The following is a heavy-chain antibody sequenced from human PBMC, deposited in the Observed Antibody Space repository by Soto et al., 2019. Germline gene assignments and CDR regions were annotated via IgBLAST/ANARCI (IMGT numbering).Heavy chain of an antibody. J-gene: IGHJ6*02. D-gene: IGHD1-7*01. CDR3: ARDLNWNYFEAYGMEV. CDR1: GFTFSNYA. CDR2: ISDSGGST. Sequence: GGSLRLSCAASGFTFSNYAMIWVRQAPGKGLEWVSDISDSGGSTNYADSVKGRFTISRDNSKNTLYLQMNSLRAEDTAVYYCARDLNWNYFEAYGMEVWGQGTTVTVSS. V-gene: IGHV3-23*01.